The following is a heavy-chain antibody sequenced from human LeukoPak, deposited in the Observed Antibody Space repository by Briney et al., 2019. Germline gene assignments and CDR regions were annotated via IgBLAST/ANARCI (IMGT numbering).Heavy chain of an antibody. D-gene: IGHD6-6*01. CDR2: INPNSGGT. V-gene: IGHV1-2*02. J-gene: IGHJ4*02. Sequence: RQXXXXGLXWMGWINPNSGGTNYAQKFQGRVTMTRDTSISTAYMELSRLRSDDTAVYYCARVPSSSSYFDYWGQGTLVTVSS. CDR3: ARVPSSSSYFDY.